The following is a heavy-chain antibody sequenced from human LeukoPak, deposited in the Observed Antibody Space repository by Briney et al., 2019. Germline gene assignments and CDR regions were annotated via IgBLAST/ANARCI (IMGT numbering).Heavy chain of an antibody. CDR1: GYTFTGHY. Sequence: ASVKVSCKASGYTFTGHYMHWVRQAPGQGLEWMGWINPNSGGTNYAQKFQGRVTMTRDTSISTAYMELSRLRSDDTAVYYCARDTAPGGYYYYGMDVWGQGTTVTVSS. V-gene: IGHV1-2*02. CDR3: ARDTAPGGYYYYGMDV. D-gene: IGHD3-10*01. J-gene: IGHJ6*02. CDR2: INPNSGGT.